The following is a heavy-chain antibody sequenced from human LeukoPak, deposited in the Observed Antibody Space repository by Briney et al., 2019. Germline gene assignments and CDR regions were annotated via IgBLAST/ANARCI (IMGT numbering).Heavy chain of an antibody. CDR1: GGSISSYY. V-gene: IGHV4-59*01. D-gene: IGHD2-21*02. CDR2: IYYSGST. J-gene: IGHJ3*02. Sequence: SETLSLTCTVSGGSISSYYWSWIRQPPGKGLEWIGYIYYSGSTNYNPSLKSRVTISVDTSKNQFSLKLSSVTAADTAVYYCACLVVVTAVYAFDIWGQGTMVTVSS. CDR3: ACLVVVTAVYAFDI.